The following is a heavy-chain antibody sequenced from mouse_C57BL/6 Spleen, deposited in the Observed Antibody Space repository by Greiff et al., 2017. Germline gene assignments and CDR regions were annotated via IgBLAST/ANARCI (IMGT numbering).Heavy chain of an antibody. CDR1: GYTFTSYW. J-gene: IGHJ4*01. CDR2: IDPSDSYT. D-gene: IGHD4-1*01. Sequence: QVQLQQPGAELVMPGASVKLSCKASGYTFTSYWMHWVKQRPGQGLEWIGEIDPSDSYTNYNQKFKGKSTLTVDKSSSTAYMQLSSLTSEDSAVYYCASLWDGAMDYWCQGTSVTVSS. CDR3: ASLWDGAMDY. V-gene: IGHV1-69*01.